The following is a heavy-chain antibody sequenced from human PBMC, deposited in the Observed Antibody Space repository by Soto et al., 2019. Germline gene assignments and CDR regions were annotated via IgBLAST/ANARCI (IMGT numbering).Heavy chain of an antibody. D-gene: IGHD3-3*01. Sequence: QVQLVQSGAEVKKPGASVKVSCKASGYTFTSYEITWVRQAPGQGLEWMGWMDPNSGDSGYAQRFQGRVTMTRNTSITTAHMELSSLRSEDTAVYFCARTRKFDFWRKGLDVWGQGTTVTVSS. CDR1: GYTFTSYE. J-gene: IGHJ6*02. CDR2: MDPNSGDS. V-gene: IGHV1-8*01. CDR3: ARTRKFDFWRKGLDV.